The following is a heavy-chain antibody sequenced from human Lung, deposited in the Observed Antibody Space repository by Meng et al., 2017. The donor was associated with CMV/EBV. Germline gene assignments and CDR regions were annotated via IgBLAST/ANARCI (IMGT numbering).Heavy chain of an antibody. V-gene: IGHV4-38-2*02. CDR2: IYHSGTT. D-gene: IGHD5-18*01. CDR3: ARANTAMGPFDS. J-gene: IGHJ4*02. Sequence: SXTXSLXCTVSGYFITTGFHWGWIRQPPGKGLEWIGSIYHSGTTYYNPSLGSRLTISVDTSKNHFSLKLSSVTAADTAVYYCARANTAMGPFDSWGQGPLVTVSS. CDR1: GYFITTGFH.